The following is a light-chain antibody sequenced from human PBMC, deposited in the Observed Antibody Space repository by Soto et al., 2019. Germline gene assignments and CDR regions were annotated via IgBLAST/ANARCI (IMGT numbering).Light chain of an antibody. CDR2: DVS. CDR1: SSDVGGYNY. Sequence: QSALTQPASVCGSPGQWITISCTGTSSDVGGYNYVSWYQQHPGKAPKLMIYDVSNRPSGVSNRFSGSKSGNTASLTISGLQAEDEADYYCSSYTSSSVVFGGGTKLTVL. V-gene: IGLV2-14*01. J-gene: IGLJ2*01. CDR3: SSYTSSSVV.